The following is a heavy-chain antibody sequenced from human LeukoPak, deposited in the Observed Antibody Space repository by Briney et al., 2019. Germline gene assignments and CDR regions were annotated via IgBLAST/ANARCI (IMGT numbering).Heavy chain of an antibody. Sequence: GGSLRLSCAASGFTFSSYNMNWVRQAPGKGLEWVSSITSSSSYIYYADSVKGRFTISRDNSKNTLYLQMNSLRAEDTAVYYCAKEGGSGSYFYLFDYWGQGTLVTVSS. CDR1: GFTFSSYN. CDR3: AKEGGSGSYFYLFDY. CDR2: ITSSSSYI. D-gene: IGHD1-26*01. J-gene: IGHJ4*02. V-gene: IGHV3-21*01.